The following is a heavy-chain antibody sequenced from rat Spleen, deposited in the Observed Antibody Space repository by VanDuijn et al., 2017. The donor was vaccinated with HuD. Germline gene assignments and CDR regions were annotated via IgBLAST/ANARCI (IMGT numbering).Heavy chain of an antibody. CDR3: ARANRESYAHFDY. CDR2: IWNTGGT. V-gene: IGHV2-41*01. D-gene: IGHD1-12*01. Sequence: HVQLKESGPGLVQTSQTLSLTCTVSGLSLTSEGVSWIRQIPGKGLEWMGVIWNTGGTRYNSTLKSRLSISKDTSKSQVFLKMNSLQTEDTATYYCARANRESYAHFDYWGQGVMVTASS. J-gene: IGHJ2*01. CDR1: GLSLTSEG.